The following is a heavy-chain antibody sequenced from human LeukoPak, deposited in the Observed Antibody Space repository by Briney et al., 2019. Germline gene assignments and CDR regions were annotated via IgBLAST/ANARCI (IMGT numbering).Heavy chain of an antibody. J-gene: IGHJ6*03. D-gene: IGHD4-17*01. CDR1: GFTFSSYE. CDR2: ISSSGSTI. Sequence: PGGSLRLSCAASGFTFSSYEMNWVRQAPGKGLEWVSYISSSGSTIYYADSVKGRFTISRDNAKNSLYLQMNSLRAEDTAVYYCARGSYGEGFKYYYYYYMDVWGKGTTVTISS. V-gene: IGHV3-48*03. CDR3: ARGSYGEGFKYYYYYYMDV.